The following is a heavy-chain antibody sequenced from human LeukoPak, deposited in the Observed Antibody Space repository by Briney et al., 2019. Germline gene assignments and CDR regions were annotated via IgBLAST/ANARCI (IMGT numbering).Heavy chain of an antibody. J-gene: IGHJ6*02. CDR1: GFTFSSYG. D-gene: IGHD2-2*01. CDR3: ARDAPRYCSSTSCYPPRGYYYYGMDV. Sequence: GRSLRLSCAASGFTFSSYGMHWVRQAPGKGLEWVAVISYDGSNKYYADSVKGRFTISRDNSKNTLYLQMNSLRAEDTAVYYCARDAPRYCSSTSCYPPRGYYYYGMDVWGQGTTVTVSS. CDR2: ISYDGSNK. V-gene: IGHV3-30*19.